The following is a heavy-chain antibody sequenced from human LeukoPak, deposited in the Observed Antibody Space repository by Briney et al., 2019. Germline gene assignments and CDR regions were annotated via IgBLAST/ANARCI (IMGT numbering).Heavy chain of an antibody. J-gene: IGHJ4*02. V-gene: IGHV3-23*01. D-gene: IGHD6-19*01. CDR1: GFTFSDYY. CDR2: ITGHGDTT. Sequence: GGSLRLSCAASGFTFSDYYMSWIRQAPGKGLEWVSGITGHGDTTYYADSVKGRFTISRDNSKNTLYLQMNSLRAEDTAVYYCAREYPYSSGWEYFDYWGQGTLVTVSS. CDR3: AREYPYSSGWEYFDY.